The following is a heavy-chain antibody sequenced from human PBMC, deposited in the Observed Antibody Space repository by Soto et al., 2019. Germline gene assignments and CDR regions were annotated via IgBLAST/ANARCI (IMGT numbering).Heavy chain of an antibody. Sequence: QLQLQESGPGLVKPSETLSLTCTVSGGSISSSSYYWGWIRQPPGKGLEWIGSIYYSGSTYYNPSLKSRVTISVDTSKNQFSLKLSSVTAAVTAVYYCASIAARDNWYFDLWGRGTLVTVSS. D-gene: IGHD6-6*01. CDR1: GGSISSSSYY. V-gene: IGHV4-39*01. CDR2: IYYSGST. CDR3: ASIAARDNWYFDL. J-gene: IGHJ2*01.